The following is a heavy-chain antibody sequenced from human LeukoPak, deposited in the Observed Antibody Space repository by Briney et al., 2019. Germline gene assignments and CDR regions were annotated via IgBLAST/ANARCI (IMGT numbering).Heavy chain of an antibody. CDR1: GFTFSSYG. Sequence: GGSLRLSCAASGFTFSSYGMSWVRQAPGKGLEWVSAISGSGGSTYYADSVKGRFTISRDNSKNTLYLQMNSLRAEDTAVYYCARGRRKVNRVAIWYYYYYMDVWGKGTTVTISS. V-gene: IGHV3-23*01. CDR2: ISGSGGST. CDR3: ARGRRKVNRVAIWYYYYYMDV. D-gene: IGHD2-2*02. J-gene: IGHJ6*03.